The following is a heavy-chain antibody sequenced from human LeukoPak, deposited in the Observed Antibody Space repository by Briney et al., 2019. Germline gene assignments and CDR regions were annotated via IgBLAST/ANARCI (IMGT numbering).Heavy chain of an antibody. CDR3: VKDRGYSTVIDY. V-gene: IGHV3-23*01. CDR1: GFTFSSYA. CDR2: ISGSGGST. J-gene: IGHJ4*02. D-gene: IGHD6-13*01. Sequence: PGGSLRLSCAASGFTFSSYAMSWVRQAPGKGLEWVSAISGSGGSTYYAGSVKGRFTISRDNSKNTLYLQMNSLRAEDTAVYYCVKDRGYSTVIDYWGQGTLVTVSS.